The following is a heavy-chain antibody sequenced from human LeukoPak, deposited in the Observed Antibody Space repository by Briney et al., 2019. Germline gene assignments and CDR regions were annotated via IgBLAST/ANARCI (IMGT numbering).Heavy chain of an antibody. CDR1: GYTFTNYD. CDR2: MNPNSGDT. V-gene: IGHV1-8*03. Sequence: GASVKVSCKASGYTFTNYDINWVRQATGQGLEWMGWMNPNSGDTAYAQRFQGRVTITRNTSISTAYMELRSLRSDDTAVYYCARGAVGATLWWLDAFDIWGQGTMVTVSS. CDR3: ARGAVGATLWWLDAFDI. J-gene: IGHJ3*02. D-gene: IGHD1-26*01.